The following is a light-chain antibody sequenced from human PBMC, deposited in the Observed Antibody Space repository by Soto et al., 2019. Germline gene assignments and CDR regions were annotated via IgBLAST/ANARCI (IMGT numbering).Light chain of an antibody. CDR2: EVT. CDR1: SMNGGGYSY. Sequence: QSPLTQPVSAFRAPGPSGTNWRMGNSMNGGGYSYLSGYQQYPGTAPKLMIYEVTKRPSGVQDRFSGSKSGNTASLTVSGLQAEDEADYYCSSYAASNNFYFVFGGGTKVPVL. V-gene: IGLV2-8*01. J-gene: IGLJ3*02. CDR3: SSYAASNNFYFV.